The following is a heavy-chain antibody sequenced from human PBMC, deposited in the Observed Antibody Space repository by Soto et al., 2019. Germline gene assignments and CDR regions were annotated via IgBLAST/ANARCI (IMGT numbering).Heavy chain of an antibody. CDR1: GFTFSSYA. Sequence: EVKLLESGGGLVQPGGSLRLSCAASGFTFSSYAMSWVRQAPGKGLEWVSTITGGGDNTHYADSVKGRFTISRDNSKNTLSLQMNRLRVEDRAVYHCAKGRIAVAAPYSWFDPWGQGTLVTVSS. V-gene: IGHV3-23*01. D-gene: IGHD6-19*01. J-gene: IGHJ5*02. CDR3: AKGRIAVAAPYSWFDP. CDR2: ITGGGDNT.